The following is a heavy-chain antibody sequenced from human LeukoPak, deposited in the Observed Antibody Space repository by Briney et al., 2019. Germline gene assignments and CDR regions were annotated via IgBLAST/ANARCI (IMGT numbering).Heavy chain of an antibody. J-gene: IGHJ6*02. CDR1: AGSISYFH. CDR2: VHSSEST. Sequence: SETLSLTCSVSAGSISYFHWGWIRQTPGKGLEWIGHVHSSESTNYNPSLKSRLTMSVDTSKNQFYLKLNSVTAADTAVYYCARDLTTVTKGLDVWGQGTTIIVSS. D-gene: IGHD4-17*01. CDR3: ARDLTTVTKGLDV. V-gene: IGHV4-59*01.